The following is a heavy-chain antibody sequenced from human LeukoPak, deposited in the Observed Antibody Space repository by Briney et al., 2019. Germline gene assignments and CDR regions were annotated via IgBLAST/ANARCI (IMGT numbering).Heavy chain of an antibody. V-gene: IGHV4-39*01. CDR2: ISHSGGT. CDR1: RGSISTKNYF. D-gene: IGHD3-22*01. CDR3: ARHIPLIHSITGSYHYYMDV. Sequence: SESLSLTCTVSRGSISTKNYFWGWIRQPPGKGLEWIASISHSGGTYYSPSLKSRVTISIDTSKTQFSLKLRSVTAADTAVYFCARHIPLIHSITGSYHYYMDVWGEGTTVAVSS. J-gene: IGHJ6*03.